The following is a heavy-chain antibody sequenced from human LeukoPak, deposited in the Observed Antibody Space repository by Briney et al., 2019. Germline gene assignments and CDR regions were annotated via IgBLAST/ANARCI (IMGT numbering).Heavy chain of an antibody. D-gene: IGHD4-17*01. V-gene: IGHV3-11*01. CDR3: ARASPYGDYNGLDY. Sequence: GGSLRLSCAASGFTFSDYYMSWIRQAPGKGPEWVSYISSSGSTIYYADSVKGRFTISRDNAKNSLYLQMNSLRAEDTAVYYCARASPYGDYNGLDYWGQGTLVTVSS. CDR2: ISSSGSTI. CDR1: GFTFSDYY. J-gene: IGHJ4*02.